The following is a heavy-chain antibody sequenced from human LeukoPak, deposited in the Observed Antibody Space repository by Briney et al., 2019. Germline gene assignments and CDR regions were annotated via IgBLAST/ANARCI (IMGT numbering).Heavy chain of an antibody. CDR2: VKSDGSDT. Sequence: GGSLRLSCAASGSTFSRYWMHWVRQAPGKGLVWVSRVKSDGSDTIYADSVKGRFTISRDNAKNTLYLQMNSLRVEDTAIYYCAKGRGYCTGGSCYSDYWGQGTLVTVSS. J-gene: IGHJ4*02. CDR1: GSTFSRYW. CDR3: AKGRGYCTGGSCYSDY. D-gene: IGHD2-15*01. V-gene: IGHV3-74*01.